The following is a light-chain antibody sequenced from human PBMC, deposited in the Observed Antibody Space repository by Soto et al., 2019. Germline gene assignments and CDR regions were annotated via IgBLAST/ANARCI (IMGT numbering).Light chain of an antibody. Sequence: DIQMTQSPSSVSASVGDRVTITCRASQGIDSWLAWYQQKPGKAPKLLIYSASTLQSGVPSRFSGSGSGTDFTLTISSLPPEDFATYFCQRANSFPPYTFGQGTKLEIK. V-gene: IGKV1-12*01. CDR2: SAS. CDR1: QGIDSW. J-gene: IGKJ2*01. CDR3: QRANSFPPYT.